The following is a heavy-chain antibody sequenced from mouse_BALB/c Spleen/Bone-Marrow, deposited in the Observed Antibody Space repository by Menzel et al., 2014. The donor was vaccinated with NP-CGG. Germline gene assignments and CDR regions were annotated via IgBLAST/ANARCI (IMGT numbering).Heavy chain of an antibody. CDR3: ARLGYYGGFVF. CDR1: GFDFSGFW. CDR2: INPDSRTI. Sequence: EVQVVESGGGLVQPGRSLKISCAASGFDFSGFWMGWVRLAPGQGLEWIGEINPDSRTINYSPFLKDRFIISRDNAKNTLYLYMSKVISDDTALYYCARLGYYGGFVFWVQRTLVTGSA. V-gene: IGHV4-1*02. D-gene: IGHD2-3*01. J-gene: IGHJ3*01.